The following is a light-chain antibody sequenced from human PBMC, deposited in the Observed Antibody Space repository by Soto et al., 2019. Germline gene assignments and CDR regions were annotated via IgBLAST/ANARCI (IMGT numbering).Light chain of an antibody. CDR2: GAS. V-gene: IGKV3-15*01. CDR3: QQYNNWPRT. CDR1: QSVSSN. Sequence: EIVMTQSPATLSVSPGERATLSCRASQSVSSNLAWYQQKPGQAPRLLIYGASTSATGSPARSSGSGSGTEFTLTISSMQSEDFAVYYCQQYNNWPRTFGQGTKVEIK. J-gene: IGKJ1*01.